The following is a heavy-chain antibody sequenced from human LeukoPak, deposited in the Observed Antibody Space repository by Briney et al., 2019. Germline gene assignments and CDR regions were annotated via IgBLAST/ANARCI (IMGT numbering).Heavy chain of an antibody. CDR1: GFTFSGSA. V-gene: IGHV3-73*01. Sequence: GGPLRLSCAASGFTFSGSAMHWVRQASGKGLEWVGRIRSKANSYATAYAASVKGRFTTSRDDSKNTAYLQMNSLKTEDTAVYYCTRRDDFWSGSGDYWGQGTLVSVSS. CDR2: IRSKANSYAT. CDR3: TRRDDFWSGSGDY. J-gene: IGHJ4*02. D-gene: IGHD3-3*01.